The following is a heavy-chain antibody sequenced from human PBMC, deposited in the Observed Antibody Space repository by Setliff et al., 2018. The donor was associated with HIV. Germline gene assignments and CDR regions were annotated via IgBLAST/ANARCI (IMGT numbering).Heavy chain of an antibody. V-gene: IGHV1-2*06. Sequence: VASVKVSCKATEYMILAYKMNWVRQAPGQGLEWIGRISPNNGAAEYAPKFQGRVIMTLDTSISTAYLEIPRLTSDDAAVYYCARPRVFDSFAVWGQGTMVTVSS. J-gene: IGHJ3*01. CDR3: ARPRVFDSFAV. CDR2: ISPNNGAA. CDR1: EYMILAYK.